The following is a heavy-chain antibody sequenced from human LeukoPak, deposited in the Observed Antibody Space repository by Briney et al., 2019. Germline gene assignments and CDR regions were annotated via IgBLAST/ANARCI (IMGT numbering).Heavy chain of an antibody. CDR2: ISAYNGNT. J-gene: IGHJ4*02. Sequence: ASVKVSCKASGGTFSSYAISWVRQAPGQGLEWMGWISAYNGNTNYAQKLQGRVTMTTDTSTSTAYMELRSLRSDDTAVYYCARDPSRYCSSTSCYVYWGQETLVTVSS. D-gene: IGHD2-2*01. CDR3: ARDPSRYCSSTSCYVY. CDR1: GGTFSSYA. V-gene: IGHV1-18*01.